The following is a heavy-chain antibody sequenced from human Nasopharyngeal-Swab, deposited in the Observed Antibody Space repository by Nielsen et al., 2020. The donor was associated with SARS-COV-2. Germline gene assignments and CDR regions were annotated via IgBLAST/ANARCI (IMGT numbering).Heavy chain of an antibody. D-gene: IGHD3-10*01. CDR3: ARDFYGSGSYYNAYGMDV. V-gene: IGHV3-7*01. CDR2: IKQDGSEK. J-gene: IGHJ6*02. Sequence: VRQAPGKGLEWVANIKQDGSEKYYVDSVKGRFTISRDNAKNSLYLQMNSPRAEDTAVYYCARDFYGSGSYYNAYGMDVWGQGTTVTVSS.